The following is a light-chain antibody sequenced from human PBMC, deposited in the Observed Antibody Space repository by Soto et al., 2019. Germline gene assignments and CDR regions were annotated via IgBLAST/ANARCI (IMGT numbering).Light chain of an antibody. J-gene: IGKJ3*01. CDR1: QSVSSN. CDR3: QQYDNRPPFT. Sequence: EVALTQSPATLSVSPGERAILSCRTSQSVSSNLAWYQQKPGLAPRLLIFGASTRATGIPARFSGSGSGTDFTLTISSLQSEDFAVYYCQQYDNRPPFTFGPGTRVDIK. CDR2: GAS. V-gene: IGKV3D-15*01.